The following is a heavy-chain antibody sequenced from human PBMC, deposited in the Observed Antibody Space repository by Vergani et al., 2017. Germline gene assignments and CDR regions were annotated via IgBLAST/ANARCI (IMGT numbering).Heavy chain of an antibody. J-gene: IGHJ4*02. CDR3: AREGEDGYNFDY. D-gene: IGHD5-24*01. CDR2: IYYSGST. V-gene: IGHV4-61*01. Sequence: QVQLQESGPGLVKPSETLSLTCTVSGGSVSCGSYYWTWIRQPPGKGLEWIGYIYYSGSTNYNPSLKSRVTIAVDTSKNQFSLKLGSVTAAATAVYYCAREGEDGYNFDYWGQGTLVTVSS. CDR1: GGSVSCGSYY.